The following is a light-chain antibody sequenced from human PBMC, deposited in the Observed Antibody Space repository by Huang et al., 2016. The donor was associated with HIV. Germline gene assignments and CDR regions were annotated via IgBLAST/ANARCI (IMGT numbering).Light chain of an antibody. CDR3: MQGTHWPPIT. CDR2: KIS. Sequence: DVVLTQSPLSLPVTLGQPASISCWSSQSLIYSDGNTYLSWFQQRPGQSPRRLIYKISNRDSGGPDRFSGSGSGSDFTLKISKVEAEDVAVYYCMQGTHWPPITFGQGTRLEI. J-gene: IGKJ5*01. CDR1: QSLIYSDGNTY. V-gene: IGKV2-30*01.